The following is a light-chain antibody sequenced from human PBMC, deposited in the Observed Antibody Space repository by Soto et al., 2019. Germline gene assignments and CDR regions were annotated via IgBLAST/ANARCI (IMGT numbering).Light chain of an antibody. J-gene: IGKJ4*01. Sequence: DIVMTQSPLSLPVTPGEPASISCRSSQSLLHSNGYNYLDWYLQKPGQSPQLLIYLGSNRASGAPDRFSGSGSGTEVSLKISRVEAEDVGVYYCMQALQTPLTFGGGTKVEIK. CDR2: LGS. CDR3: MQALQTPLT. V-gene: IGKV2-28*01. CDR1: QSLLHSNGYNY.